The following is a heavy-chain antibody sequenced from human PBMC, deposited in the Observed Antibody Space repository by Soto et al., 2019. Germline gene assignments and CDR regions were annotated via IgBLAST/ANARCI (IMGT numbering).Heavy chain of an antibody. CDR2: IHSDVSTT. CDR3: VSGDKGGCYL. J-gene: IGHJ3*01. D-gene: IGHD2-21*02. CDR1: GFTFNYYW. Sequence: EVQLVESEGGLVQRGGSLRLSCAASGFTFNYYWLHWVRQAPVQWLVWVSHIHSDVSTTTYADSVKGRFTISRDNAKTTLFMQMNSLRAEDTAVYYCVSGDKGGCYLWGQGTTVNVSS. V-gene: IGHV3-74*01.